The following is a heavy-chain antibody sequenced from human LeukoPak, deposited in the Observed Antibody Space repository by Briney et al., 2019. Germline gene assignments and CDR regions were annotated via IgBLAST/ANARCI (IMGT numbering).Heavy chain of an antibody. Sequence: SQTLSLTCAISGDSVSSNSAAWNWIRQSPSRGLEWLGRTYYRSKWYNDYAVSVKSRITINPDTSKNQFSLQLNSVTPEDTAVYYCARATVVVVPAASNWYFGLWGRGTLVTVSS. V-gene: IGHV6-1*01. CDR2: TYYRSKWYN. D-gene: IGHD2-2*01. CDR3: ARATVVVVPAASNWYFGL. J-gene: IGHJ2*01. CDR1: GDSVSSNSAA.